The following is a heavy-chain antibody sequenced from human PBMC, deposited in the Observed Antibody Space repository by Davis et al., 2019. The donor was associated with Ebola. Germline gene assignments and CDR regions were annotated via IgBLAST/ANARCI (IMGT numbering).Heavy chain of an antibody. CDR3: ASGTTVTTGFDN. CDR2: INPGSGNT. CDR1: GYSFTSYA. V-gene: IGHV1-3*01. J-gene: IGHJ4*02. Sequence: ASVKVSCKASGYSFTSYAMDWVRQAPGQRLEWMGRINPGSGNTKYSQKFQGRVTITRDAPANIAFMELSSLKSEDTAVYYCASGTTVTTGFDNWGQGTLVTVSS. D-gene: IGHD4-17*01.